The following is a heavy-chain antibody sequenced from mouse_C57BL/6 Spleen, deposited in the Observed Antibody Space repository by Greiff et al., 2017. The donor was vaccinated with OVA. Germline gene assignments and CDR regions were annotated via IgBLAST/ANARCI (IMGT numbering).Heavy chain of an antibody. CDR3: ARLGLYYYGSSYDWYFDV. D-gene: IGHD1-1*01. V-gene: IGHV1-53*01. CDR2: INPSNGGT. J-gene: IGHJ1*03. Sequence: VQLQQPGTELVKPGASVKLSCKASGYTFTSYWMHWVKQRPGQGLEWIGNINPSNGGTNYNEKFKSKATLTVDKSSSTAYMQLSSLTSEDSAVYYCARLGLYYYGSSYDWYFDVWGTGTTVTVSS. CDR1: GYTFTSYW.